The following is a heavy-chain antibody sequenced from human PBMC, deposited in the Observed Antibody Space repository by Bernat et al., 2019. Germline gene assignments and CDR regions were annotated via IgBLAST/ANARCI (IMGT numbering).Heavy chain of an antibody. V-gene: IGHV3-30*18. D-gene: IGHD6-13*01. CDR2: ISYDGSNK. J-gene: IGHJ4*02. Sequence: QVQLVESGGGVVQPGRSLRLSCAASGFTFSSYGMHWVRQAPGKGLEWVAVISYDGSNKYYADSVKGRFTISRDNSKNTLYLQMNSLRAEDTAVYYCAKVGSSWDLLYYVDYWGQGTLVTVSS. CDR3: AKVGSSWDLLYYVDY. CDR1: GFTFSSYG.